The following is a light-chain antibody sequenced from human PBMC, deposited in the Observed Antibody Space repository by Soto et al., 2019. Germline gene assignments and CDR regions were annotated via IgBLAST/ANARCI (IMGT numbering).Light chain of an antibody. Sequence: EILLTQSPATLSLSPGEGSTLSCRASQSVSSYLAWYQQKPGQAPRLLIYDASNRATGIPARFSGSGSGTEFTLTISSLQSEDFAVYYCQQYNNWPPLTFGGGTKVDIK. J-gene: IGKJ4*01. CDR2: DAS. CDR3: QQYNNWPPLT. CDR1: QSVSSY. V-gene: IGKV3-11*01.